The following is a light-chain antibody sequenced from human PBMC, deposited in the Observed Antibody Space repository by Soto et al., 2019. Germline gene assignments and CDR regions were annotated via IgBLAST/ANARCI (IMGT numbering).Light chain of an antibody. V-gene: IGKV3-11*01. J-gene: IGKJ5*01. CDR1: QSVSSY. CDR2: DAS. CDR3: QQFRSFPIT. Sequence: EIVLTQSPATLSLSPGERATLSCRSSQSVSSYLAWYQQKPGQAPRLLIYDASNRATGIPARFSGSGSGTDFTLTISSLEPEDFATYYCQQFRSFPITFGQGTRLEI.